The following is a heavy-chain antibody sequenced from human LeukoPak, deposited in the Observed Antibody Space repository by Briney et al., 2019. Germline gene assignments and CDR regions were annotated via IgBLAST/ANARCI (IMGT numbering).Heavy chain of an antibody. Sequence: GGSLRLSCAASGFTFSSYAMSWVRQAPGKGLEWVSAISGSGGSTYYADSVKGRFTISRDNSKNTLYLQMNSLRAEDTAVYYCAKDLYDDSSGYAFVCWGQGTLVTVSS. D-gene: IGHD3-22*01. V-gene: IGHV3-23*01. CDR1: GFTFSSYA. CDR3: AKDLYDDSSGYAFVC. CDR2: ISGSGGST. J-gene: IGHJ4*02.